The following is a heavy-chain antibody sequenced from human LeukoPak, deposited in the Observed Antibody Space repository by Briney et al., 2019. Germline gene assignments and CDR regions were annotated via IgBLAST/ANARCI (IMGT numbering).Heavy chain of an antibody. CDR2: ISGSGGST. D-gene: IGHD2-2*01. CDR3: AKGYSSTSYCLDY. V-gene: IGHV3-23*01. Sequence: PGGSLRLSCAASGFTFSSYAMSWVRQAPGKGLEWVSAISGSGGSTYYADSVKGRFTISRDNSRNTVFLQVNSLRAEDTAVYYCAKGYSSTSYCLDYWGQGTLVTVSS. J-gene: IGHJ4*02. CDR1: GFTFSSYA.